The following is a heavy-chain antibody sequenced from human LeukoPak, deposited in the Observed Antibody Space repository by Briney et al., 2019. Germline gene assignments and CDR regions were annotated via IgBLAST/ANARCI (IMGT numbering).Heavy chain of an antibody. J-gene: IGHJ4*02. Sequence: PSETLSLTCALYGGSFSGYYWSWIRQPPGKGLEWIGEINHSGSTTYNPSLKSRVTISVDTSKNQFSLKLSSVTAADTAVYYCARDSYDYVWGSYPRPVDYWGQGTLVTVSS. CDR3: ARDSYDYVWGSYPRPVDY. D-gene: IGHD3-16*02. CDR2: INHSGST. V-gene: IGHV4-34*01. CDR1: GGSFSGYY.